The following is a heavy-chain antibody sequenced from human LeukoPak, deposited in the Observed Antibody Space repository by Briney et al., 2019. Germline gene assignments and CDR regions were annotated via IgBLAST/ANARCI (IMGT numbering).Heavy chain of an antibody. J-gene: IGHJ5*02. CDR3: ARGRYCSGGSWCWFDP. Sequence: GASVKVSCKASGGTLSSYAISWVRQAPGQGLEWMGRIIPILGIANYAQKFQGRVTITADKSTSTAYMELSSLRSEDTAVYYCARGRYCSGGSWCWFDPWGQGTLVTVSS. CDR1: GGTLSSYA. CDR2: IIPILGIA. D-gene: IGHD2-15*01. V-gene: IGHV1-69*04.